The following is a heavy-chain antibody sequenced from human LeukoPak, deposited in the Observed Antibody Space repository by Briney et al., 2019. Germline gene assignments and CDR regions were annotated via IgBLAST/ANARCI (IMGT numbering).Heavy chain of an antibody. CDR2: INTNTGNP. CDR3: ARDLAVAGYNWFDP. J-gene: IGHJ5*02. V-gene: IGHV7-4-1*02. CDR1: GYTFTSYA. Sequence: ASVKVSCKASGYTFTSYAMNWVRQAPGQGLEWMGWINTNTGNPTYAQGFTGRFVFSLDTSVSTAYLQISSLKAEDTAVYYCARDLAVAGYNWFDPWGQGTLVTVSS. D-gene: IGHD6-19*01.